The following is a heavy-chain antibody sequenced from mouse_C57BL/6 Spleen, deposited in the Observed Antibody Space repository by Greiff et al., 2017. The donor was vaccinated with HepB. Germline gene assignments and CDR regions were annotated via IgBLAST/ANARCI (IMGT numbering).Heavy chain of an antibody. CDR1: GFTFSDYG. CDR3: ARNGNYRDWYFDV. CDR2: ISSGSSTI. Sequence: EVKVVESGGGLVKPGGSLKLSCAASGFTFSDYGMHWVRQAPEKGLEWVAYISSGSSTIYYADTVKGRFTISRDNAKNTLFLQMTSLRSEDTAMYYCARNGNYRDWYFDVWGTGTTVTVSS. D-gene: IGHD2-1*01. V-gene: IGHV5-17*01. J-gene: IGHJ1*03.